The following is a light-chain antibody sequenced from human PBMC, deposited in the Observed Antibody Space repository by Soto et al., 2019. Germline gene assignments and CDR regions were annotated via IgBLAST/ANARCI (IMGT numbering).Light chain of an antibody. Sequence: DTVMTQSPATLSVSPGERATLSCRASQNINTNLAWYQQKPGQPPRLLIYGAYIRATGVPARFSGGGSGTEFTLTISSLQSEDFAVYYCQQFNTWPRDTFGQGTKVE. CDR3: QQFNTWPRDT. CDR1: QNINTN. V-gene: IGKV3-15*01. J-gene: IGKJ1*01. CDR2: GAY.